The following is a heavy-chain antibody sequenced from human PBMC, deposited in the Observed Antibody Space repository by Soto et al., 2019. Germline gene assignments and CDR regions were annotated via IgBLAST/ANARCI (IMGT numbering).Heavy chain of an antibody. CDR2: INHSGST. CDR1: GGSFSDYY. V-gene: IGHV4-34*01. Sequence: SETLSLTCAVYGGSFSDYYWSWIRQPPGKKLEWIGEINHSGSTNYNPSLKSRVTISVDTSKNQFSLKLSSVTAADTAVYYCARGDIVVVPAAIGGYYYYMDVWGKGTTVTVSS. CDR3: ARGDIVVVPAAIGGYYYYMDV. D-gene: IGHD2-2*02. J-gene: IGHJ6*03.